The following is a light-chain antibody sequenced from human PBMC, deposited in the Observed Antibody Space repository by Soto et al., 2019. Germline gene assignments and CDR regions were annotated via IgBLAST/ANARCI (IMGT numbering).Light chain of an antibody. J-gene: IGLJ2*01. CDR2: DVS. V-gene: IGLV2-14*01. CDR3: ASYTSSSPGV. CDR1: SSDVGGYNS. Sequence: QSALTQPASVSGSPGQSITISCTGTSSDVGGYNSVSWYQQPPGKAPKHMIYDVSNRPSGVSNRFSASKSGNTASLTISGLQAEDEADYYCASYTSSSPGVFGGGTKLTVL.